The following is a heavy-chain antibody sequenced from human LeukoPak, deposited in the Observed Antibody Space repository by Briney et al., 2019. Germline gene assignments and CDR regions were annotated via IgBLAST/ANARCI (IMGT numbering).Heavy chain of an antibody. CDR3: AKARTYYYDSSGYYGIGYYYYGMDV. D-gene: IGHD3-22*01. V-gene: IGHV3-9*01. J-gene: IGHJ6*02. CDR2: ISWNSGSI. CDR1: GFTFDDYA. Sequence: GGSLRLSCAASGFTFDDYAMHWVRQAPGKGLEWVSGISWNSGSIGYADSVKGRFTISRDNAKNSLYLQMNSLRAEDTALYYCAKARTYYYDSSGYYGIGYYYYGMDVWGQGTTVTVSS.